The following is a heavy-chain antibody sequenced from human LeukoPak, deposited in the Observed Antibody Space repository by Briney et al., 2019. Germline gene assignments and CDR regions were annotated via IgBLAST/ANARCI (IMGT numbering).Heavy chain of an antibody. J-gene: IGHJ4*02. CDR1: SGSISSGRYY. CDR2: IYPRGST. Sequence: SETLSLTCTVSSGSISSGRYYWSWIRQPPGKGLEWIGYIYPRGSTYYNPSLKSRVILSLDKSANQFSLNLSSVTAADTAVYYCARFSPRAMGNYLDFWGQGTLVTVSS. V-gene: IGHV4-30-2*01. CDR3: ARFSPRAMGNYLDF. D-gene: IGHD7-27*01.